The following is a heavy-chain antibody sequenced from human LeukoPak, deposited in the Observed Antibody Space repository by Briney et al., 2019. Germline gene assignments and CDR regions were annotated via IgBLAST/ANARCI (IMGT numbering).Heavy chain of an antibody. CDR3: ARDRFSSGIVGATILY. J-gene: IGHJ4*02. Sequence: PGGSLRLSCAASGFTFSSYAMHWVRQAPGKGLEYVSAISSNGGSTYYANSVKSRFTISVDNSKNTLYLQMGSLRAEDMAVYYCARDRFSSGIVGATILYWGQGTLVTVSS. D-gene: IGHD1-26*01. CDR2: ISSNGGST. CDR1: GFTFSSYA. V-gene: IGHV3-64*01.